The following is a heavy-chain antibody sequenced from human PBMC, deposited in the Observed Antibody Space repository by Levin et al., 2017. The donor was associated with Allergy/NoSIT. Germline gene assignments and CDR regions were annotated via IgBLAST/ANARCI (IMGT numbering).Heavy chain of an antibody. CDR3: ARHAVQCFGYPDFDY. V-gene: IGHV4-59*08. Sequence: SETLSLTCSVSGGSISSYYWSWIRQPPGKGLEWIGYIYYSGYTNYNPSLKSRITMSVDTSKNQFSLKLSSVTAADTAVYYCARHAVQCFGYPDFDYWGQGTLVTVSS. D-gene: IGHD3-10*01. J-gene: IGHJ4*02. CDR2: IYYSGYT. CDR1: GGSISSYY.